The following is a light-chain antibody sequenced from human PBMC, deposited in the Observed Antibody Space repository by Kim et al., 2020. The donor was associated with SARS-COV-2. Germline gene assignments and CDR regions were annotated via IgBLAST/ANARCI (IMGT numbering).Light chain of an antibody. CDR1: QVINND. J-gene: IGKJ1*01. V-gene: IGKV1-27*01. CDR3: QKYDSAPWT. Sequence: GDRDTINSRASQVINNDLAWYQQKPGKAPTVLIYGASTLQSGVPSQFRGSGSGTEVTLTISSLQPEDVGTYYCQKYDSAPWTFGHGTKVDSK. CDR2: GAS.